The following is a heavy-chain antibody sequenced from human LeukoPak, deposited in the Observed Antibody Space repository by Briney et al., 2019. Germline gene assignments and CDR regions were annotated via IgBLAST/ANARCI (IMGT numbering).Heavy chain of an antibody. V-gene: IGHV4-34*01. CDR3: ARRVVVVSPTTTLYFDY. D-gene: IGHD3-22*01. CDR2: INHSGST. J-gene: IGHJ4*02. Sequence: SETLSLTCAVYGGSFSGYYWGWIRQPPGKGLEWIGEINHSGSTNYNPSLKSRVTISVDTSKNQFSLKLSSVTAADTAVYYCARRVVVVSPTTTLYFDYWGQGTLVTVSS. CDR1: GGSFSGYY.